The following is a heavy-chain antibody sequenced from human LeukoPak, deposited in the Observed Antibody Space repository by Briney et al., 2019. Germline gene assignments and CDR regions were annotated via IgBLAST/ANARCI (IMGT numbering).Heavy chain of an antibody. D-gene: IGHD6-13*01. Sequence: PSETLSLTCSVSGESFRSTTFWGWIRQSPGMGLEWIASTSHAGISYYNPSLSSRVTVSADSSKNQFSLRLSSVTAADTAVYYCARRGGHSWDVGNWFDPWGQGTPVTVSS. CDR3: ARRGGHSWDVGNWFDP. CDR2: TSHAGIS. V-gene: IGHV4-39*01. J-gene: IGHJ5*02. CDR1: GESFRSTTF.